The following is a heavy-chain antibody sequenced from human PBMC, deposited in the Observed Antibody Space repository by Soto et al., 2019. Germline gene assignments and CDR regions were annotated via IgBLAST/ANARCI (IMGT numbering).Heavy chain of an antibody. D-gene: IGHD1-1*01. CDR1: GYAFTTYG. CDR3: AGGRYGDY. CDR2: ISAHNGTT. V-gene: IGHV1-18*01. Sequence: QVHLVQSGAEVKKPGASVKVSCQGSGYAFTTYGITWVRQAPGQGLEWMGWISAHNGTTNYAQKLQGRVTVTRDTSTRTAYMELRSLRYDDTAVYYCAGGRYGDYWGQGALVTVSS. J-gene: IGHJ4*02.